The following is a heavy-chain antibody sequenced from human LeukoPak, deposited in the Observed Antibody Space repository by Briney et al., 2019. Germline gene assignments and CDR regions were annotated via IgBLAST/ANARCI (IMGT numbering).Heavy chain of an antibody. Sequence: PGGSLRLSCAASGFTFSSYSMNWVRQAPGKGLEWVSYISSSSSTIYYADSVKGRFTISRDNAKNSLYLQMNSLRDEDTAVYYCARDLRRITFGGGNFFDYWGQGTLVTVSP. CDR1: GFTFSSYS. V-gene: IGHV3-48*02. D-gene: IGHD3-16*01. CDR2: ISSSSSTI. J-gene: IGHJ4*02. CDR3: ARDLRRITFGGGNFFDY.